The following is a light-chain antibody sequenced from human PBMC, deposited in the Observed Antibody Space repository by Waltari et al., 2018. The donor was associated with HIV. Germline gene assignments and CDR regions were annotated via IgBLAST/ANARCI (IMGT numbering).Light chain of an antibody. Sequence: QSGLAQPASVSGSLGQPLAIFCTGSPAHLAGYHHVSWYQQYTGKPPKLLIYDVNQRPSGISDRFSGSRSGNTASLTISGLLTDDESEYFCSSYSTTTGHVVFGGGTKVTVL. CDR1: PAHLAGYHH. J-gene: IGLJ3*02. V-gene: IGLV2-14*03. CDR2: DVN. CDR3: SSYSTTTGHVV.